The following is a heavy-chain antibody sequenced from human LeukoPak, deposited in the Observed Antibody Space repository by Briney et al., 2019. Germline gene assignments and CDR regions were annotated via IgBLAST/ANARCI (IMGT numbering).Heavy chain of an antibody. V-gene: IGHV1-2*02. CDR3: ARAHCTNAICDPNCYFDH. Sequence: ASVKVSCKASGYSFTADGYYLHWVRQAPGQGLEWMGWINPNTGGTEYAQKFQGRVTMPRDTSISTAYLELSRLTSDDTAFYFCARAHCTNAICDPNCYFDHWGQGSLVTVSS. CDR2: INPNTGGT. J-gene: IGHJ4*02. D-gene: IGHD2-8*01. CDR1: GYSFTADGYY.